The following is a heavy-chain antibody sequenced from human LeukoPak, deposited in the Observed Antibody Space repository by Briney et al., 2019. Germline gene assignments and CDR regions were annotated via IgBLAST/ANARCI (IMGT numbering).Heavy chain of an antibody. J-gene: IGHJ4*02. CDR1: GFTFSSYG. V-gene: IGHV3-30*02. CDR2: IRDDGSNK. D-gene: IGHD5-12*01. CDR3: AKDQAGYGRGYFDP. Sequence: PGGSLRLSCAASGFTFSSYGMHWVRQAPGKGLEWVAFIRDDGSNKYYADSAKGRFTISRDNSKNTLYLQMNSLRAEDTAVYYCAKDQAGYGRGYFDPWGQGTLVTVSS.